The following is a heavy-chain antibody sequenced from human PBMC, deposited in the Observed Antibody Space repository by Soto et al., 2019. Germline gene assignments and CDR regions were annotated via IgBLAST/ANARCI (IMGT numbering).Heavy chain of an antibody. D-gene: IGHD3-3*01. CDR2: IYYGGST. V-gene: IGHV4-61*01. Sequence: QVQLQESGPALVKASETLSLTCTVSGASFSSSSYYWTWIRQPPGKGLEWIGYIYYGGSTNSNPSLKSRVSSSLDVSKKQFSLTLTSVTAADTAVYYCARGNLDIGVSPPANWVDPWGQGVRVIVSS. J-gene: IGHJ5*02. CDR1: GASFSSSSYY. CDR3: ARGNLDIGVSPPANWVDP.